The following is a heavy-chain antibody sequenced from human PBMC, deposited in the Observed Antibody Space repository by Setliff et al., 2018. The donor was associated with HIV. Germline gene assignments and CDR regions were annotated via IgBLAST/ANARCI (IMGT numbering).Heavy chain of an antibody. CDR2: IKQDGGEE. J-gene: IGHJ4*02. V-gene: IGHV3-7*01. Sequence: GSLRLSCEASGFSFRNYWMTWVRQAPGKGLEWVANIKQDGGEEFYVDSVKGRFTISRDNAKSSLYLQMNSLRAEDTAVYYCARVKPHLRRSGTYWIVDYWGQGTLVTVSS. CDR1: GFSFRNYW. D-gene: IGHD1-26*01. CDR3: ARVKPHLRRSGTYWIVDY.